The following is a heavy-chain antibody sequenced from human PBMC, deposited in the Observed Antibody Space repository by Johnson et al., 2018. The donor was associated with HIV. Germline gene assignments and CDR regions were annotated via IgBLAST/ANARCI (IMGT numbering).Heavy chain of an antibody. CDR3: ARVSLAYSYGYDAFDI. CDR2: IYSGGVT. J-gene: IGHJ3*02. CDR1: GFTVSRNY. Sequence: MLLVESGGGLVQRGGSLRLSCAGSGFTVSRNYMSWVRQAPGKGLEWVSIIYSGGVTNYADSVKGRFTISRDNSKNTLYLQMNSLRTEGTAVYYCARVSLAYSYGYDAFDIWGQGTMVTVSS. D-gene: IGHD5-18*01. V-gene: IGHV3-66*02.